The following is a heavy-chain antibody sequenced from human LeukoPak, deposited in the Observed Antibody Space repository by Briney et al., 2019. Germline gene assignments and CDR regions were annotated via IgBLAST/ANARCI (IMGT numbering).Heavy chain of an antibody. CDR1: GGTFSSYA. Sequence: GASVKVSCKASGGTFSSYAISWVRQAPGQGLEWMGRIIPTLGIANYAQKFQGRVTITADKSTSTAYMELSSLRSEDTAVYYCARVLDYYDSSGYYDYWGQGTLVTVSS. CDR3: ARVLDYYDSSGYYDY. V-gene: IGHV1-69*04. CDR2: IIPTLGIA. D-gene: IGHD3-22*01. J-gene: IGHJ4*02.